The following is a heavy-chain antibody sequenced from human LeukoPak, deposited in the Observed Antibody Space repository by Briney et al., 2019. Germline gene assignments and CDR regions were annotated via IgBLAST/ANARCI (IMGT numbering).Heavy chain of an antibody. CDR1: GGSISSSSYY. D-gene: IGHD6-13*01. CDR3: ASPSSIAADNWFDP. CDR2: IYYSGST. V-gene: IGHV4-39*01. Sequence: SETLSLTCTVSGGSISSSSYYWGWIRQPPGKGLEWIGSIYYSGSTYYDPSLKSRVTISVDTSKNQFSLKLSSVTAADTAVYYCASPSSIAADNWFDPWGQGTLVTVSS. J-gene: IGHJ5*02.